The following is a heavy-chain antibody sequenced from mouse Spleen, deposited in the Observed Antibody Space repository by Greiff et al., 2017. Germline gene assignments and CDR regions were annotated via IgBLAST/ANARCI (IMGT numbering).Heavy chain of an antibody. CDR1: GYTFTSYW. D-gene: IGHD1-1*01. V-gene: IGHV1S81*02. Sequence: VQLQQPGAELVKPGASVKLSCKASGYTFTSYWMHWVKQRPGQGLEWIGEINPSNGRTNYNEKFKSKATLTVDKSSSTAYMQLSSLTSEDSAVYYCARSFITTVVADWDWYFDVWGAGTTVTVSS. CDR2: INPSNGRT. CDR3: ARSFITTVVADWDWYFDV. J-gene: IGHJ1*01.